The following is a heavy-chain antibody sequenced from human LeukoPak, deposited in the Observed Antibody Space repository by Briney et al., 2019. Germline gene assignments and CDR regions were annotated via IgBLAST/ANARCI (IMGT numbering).Heavy chain of an antibody. CDR3: AKGLKDRITIFGVVTSGRLQPGGYFDY. CDR2: ISGSGGST. Sequence: PGGSLRLSCAASGFTFSSYAMSWVRQAPGKGLEWVSAISGSGGSTYYADSVKGRFTISRDNSKNTLYLQMNSLRAEDTAVYYCAKGLKDRITIFGVVTSGRLQPGGYFDYWGQGTLVTVSS. J-gene: IGHJ4*02. CDR1: GFTFSSYA. V-gene: IGHV3-23*01. D-gene: IGHD3-3*01.